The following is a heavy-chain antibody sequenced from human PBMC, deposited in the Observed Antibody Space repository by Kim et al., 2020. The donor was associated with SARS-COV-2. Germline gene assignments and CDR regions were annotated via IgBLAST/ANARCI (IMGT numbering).Heavy chain of an antibody. J-gene: IGHJ1*01. CDR3: ARLHSASLRQ. D-gene: IGHD1-26*01. Sequence: GESLKISCKASEDNFATFWIGWVRQMPGTGLEWMGIIFAGDSDTRYSPSFQGQVTISVVKSMNTAYLQWSSLKASDTAIYFCARLHSASLRQWGQGTLVTVSS. CDR1: EDNFATFW. V-gene: IGHV5-51*01. CDR2: IFAGDSDT.